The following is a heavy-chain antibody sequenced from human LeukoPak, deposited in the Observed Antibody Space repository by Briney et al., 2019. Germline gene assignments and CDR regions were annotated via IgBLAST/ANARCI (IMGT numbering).Heavy chain of an antibody. Sequence: PSETLSLTCTVSGGSITSYYWSWIRQPAGKGLEWIGRFYTTGSTNYNPSLKSRVTMSVDTSKNQFSLRLSSVTAADTAVYYCARDSWGSGYKNYFDSWGQGTLVTVSS. CDR2: FYTTGST. CDR3: ARDSWGSGYKNYFDS. V-gene: IGHV4-4*07. J-gene: IGHJ4*02. D-gene: IGHD3-9*01. CDR1: GGSITSYY.